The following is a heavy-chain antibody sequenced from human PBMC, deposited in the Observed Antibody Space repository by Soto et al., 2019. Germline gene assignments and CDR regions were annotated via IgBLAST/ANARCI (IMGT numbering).Heavy chain of an antibody. CDR3: AIHGEPYYDSSGYYYHDY. Sequence: EVQLLESGGGLVQPGGSLRLSCAASGFTFSSYAMSWVRQAPGKGLEWVSAISGSGGSTYYADSVKGRFTISRDNTKNTLYLQMNSLRAEDTAVYYCAIHGEPYYDSSGYYYHDYWGQGTLVTVSS. V-gene: IGHV3-23*01. D-gene: IGHD3-22*01. J-gene: IGHJ4*02. CDR1: GFTFSSYA. CDR2: ISGSGGST.